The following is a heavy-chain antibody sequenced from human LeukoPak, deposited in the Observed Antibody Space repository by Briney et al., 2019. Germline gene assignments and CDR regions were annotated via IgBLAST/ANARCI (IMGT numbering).Heavy chain of an antibody. CDR3: ARGAGYNYPYYFDY. CDR1: GFTVSSNY. CDR2: IYGGGNI. D-gene: IGHD5-24*01. J-gene: IGHJ4*02. Sequence: GGSLRLSCAASGFTVSSNYMNWVRQAPGKGLEWVSVIYGGGNIYYADSVKGRFTIPRDNSKNTLYLQMNSLRAEDTAVYYCARGAGYNYPYYFDYWGQGTLVTVSS. V-gene: IGHV3-53*01.